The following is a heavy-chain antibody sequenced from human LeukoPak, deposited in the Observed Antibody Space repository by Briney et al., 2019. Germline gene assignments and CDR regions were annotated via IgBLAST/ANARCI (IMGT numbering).Heavy chain of an antibody. D-gene: IGHD1-26*01. CDR1: GGSFSGYY. CDR2: INHSGST. CDR3: ARRLANPKTRWFDP. V-gene: IGHV4-34*01. J-gene: IGHJ5*02. Sequence: SETLSLTCAVYGGSFSGYYWSWIRQPPGKGLEWIGEINHSGSTNYNPSLKSRDTISVDTSKNQFSLKLSSVTAADTAVYYCARRLANPKTRWFDPWGQGTLVTVSS.